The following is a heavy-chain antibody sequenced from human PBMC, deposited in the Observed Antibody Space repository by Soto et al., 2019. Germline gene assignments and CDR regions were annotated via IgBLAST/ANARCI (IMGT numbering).Heavy chain of an antibody. D-gene: IGHD2-15*01. J-gene: IGHJ4*02. V-gene: IGHV1-3*01. Sequence: QVQLVQSGAEVKKPGASVKVSCKASGYTFTSYAMHWVRQAPGQRLEWMGWINAGNGHTKYSQKFQGRVTITRDTSASTAYMELSSLRSEDTAVYYCASGRGYSCAHWGQGTLVTVSS. CDR2: INAGNGHT. CDR1: GYTFTSYA. CDR3: ASGRGYSCAH.